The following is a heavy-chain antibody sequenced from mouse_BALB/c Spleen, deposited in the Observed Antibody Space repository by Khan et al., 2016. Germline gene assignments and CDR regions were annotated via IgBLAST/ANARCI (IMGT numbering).Heavy chain of an antibody. Sequence: QVQLQQSGAELAKPGASVKMSCKASGYTFTSYWMHWVKQRPGQGLEWIGYINPSTGYTEYNQKFKDKATLTADKSSSTAYMQLSSLTSEDSAVYYCAIYDGYYFDYWGQVTTLTVSS. V-gene: IGHV1-7*01. CDR1: GYTFTSYW. D-gene: IGHD2-3*01. CDR3: AIYDGYYFDY. CDR2: INPSTGYT. J-gene: IGHJ2*01.